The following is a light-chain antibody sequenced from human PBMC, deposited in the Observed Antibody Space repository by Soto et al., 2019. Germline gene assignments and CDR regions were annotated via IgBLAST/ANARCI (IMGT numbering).Light chain of an antibody. J-gene: IGKJ2*01. V-gene: IGKV3-20*01. CDR3: QRYGGSPPFT. Sequence: EIVLTQSPGTLSLSPGETATLSCRASQRVSNSYLAWYQKKPGQAPRLLIYGASSRAAGIPDRFSGSGSGTGFTLTLSRLEPEDFAVYFCQRYGGSPPFTFGQGTKVEI. CDR1: QRVSNSY. CDR2: GAS.